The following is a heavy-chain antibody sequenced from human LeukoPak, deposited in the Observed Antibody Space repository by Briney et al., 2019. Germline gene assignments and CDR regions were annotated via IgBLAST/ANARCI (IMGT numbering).Heavy chain of an antibody. Sequence: ASVKVSCKASGYTFTGYYMHWVRQAPGQGLEWMGWINPNSGGTNYAQKFQGRVTMTRDTSISTAYMELSRLRSDDTAVYHCAREWELYFFYWGQGTLVTVSS. V-gene: IGHV1-2*02. J-gene: IGHJ4*02. D-gene: IGHD1-26*01. CDR2: INPNSGGT. CDR3: AREWELYFFY. CDR1: GYTFTGYY.